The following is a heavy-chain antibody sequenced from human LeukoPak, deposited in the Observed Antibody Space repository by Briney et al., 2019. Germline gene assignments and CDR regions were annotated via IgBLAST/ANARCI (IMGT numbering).Heavy chain of an antibody. CDR3: AVRAGYGSSTSCYVGSSSPLDY. CDR2: INPNSGGT. CDR1: GYTFTGYY. J-gene: IGHJ4*02. D-gene: IGHD2-2*01. V-gene: IGHV1-2*02. Sequence: ASVKVSCKASGYTFTGYYMHWVRQAPGQGLEWMGWINPNSGGTNYAQKFQGRVTMTRDTSISTAYMELSRLRSDDTAVYYCAVRAGYGSSTSCYVGSSSPLDYWGQGTLVTVSS.